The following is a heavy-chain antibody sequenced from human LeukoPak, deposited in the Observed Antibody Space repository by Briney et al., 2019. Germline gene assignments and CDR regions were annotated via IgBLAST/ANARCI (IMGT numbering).Heavy chain of an antibody. J-gene: IGHJ6*02. D-gene: IGHD3-10*01. CDR1: GYTFTGYY. CDR2: INPNSGGT. Sequence: ASVKVSCKASGYTFTGYYMHWVRQAPGQGLEWMGWINPNSGGTNYAQKFQGRVTMTRDTSISTAYMELSRLRSDDTAVYYCARYGSGSYSLYYYGMDVWGQGTTVTVS. CDR3: ARYGSGSYSLYYYGMDV. V-gene: IGHV1-2*02.